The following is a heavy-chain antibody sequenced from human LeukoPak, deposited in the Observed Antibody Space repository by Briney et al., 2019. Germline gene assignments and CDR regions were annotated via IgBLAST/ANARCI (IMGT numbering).Heavy chain of an antibody. CDR3: ARYSSGWAHLVDY. CDR1: GYTFTGYY. J-gene: IGHJ4*02. CDR2: INPNSGGT. D-gene: IGHD6-19*01. Sequence: ASVKVSCKASGYTFTGYYMHWVRQAPGQGLEWMGWINPNSGGTNYAQKFQGRVTMTRDTSISTAYMELRSLRSDDTAVYYCARYSSGWAHLVDYWGQGTLVTVSS. V-gene: IGHV1-2*02.